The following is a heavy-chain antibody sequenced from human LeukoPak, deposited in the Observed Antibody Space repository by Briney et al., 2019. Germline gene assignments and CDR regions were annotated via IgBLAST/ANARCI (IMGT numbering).Heavy chain of an antibody. J-gene: IGHJ4*02. D-gene: IGHD1-1*01. Sequence: ASVKVSCKASGYTFTGYVMNWVRQAPGQGLEWMGWINTNTGNPTYVQGFTGRFVFSLDTSVSTTYLQIVNLKTEDTAVYYCARDGQLEMDYFDYWGQGTLVTVSS. CDR3: ARDGQLEMDYFDY. CDR1: GYTFTGYV. CDR2: INTNTGNP. V-gene: IGHV7-4-1*01.